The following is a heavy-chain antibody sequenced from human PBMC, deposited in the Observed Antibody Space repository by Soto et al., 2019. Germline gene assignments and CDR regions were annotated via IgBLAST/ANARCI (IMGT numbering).Heavy chain of an antibody. Sequence: QVQLVQSGAEVKKPGSSVKVSCKASGGTFSSYTISWVRQAPGQGLEWMGRIIPILGIANYAQKFQGRVTITADKSTSTAYMELSSLRSEDTAMYYCALAPRIAAAGSYYYYGMDVWGQGTTVTVSS. V-gene: IGHV1-69*02. J-gene: IGHJ6*02. CDR2: IIPILGIA. CDR3: ALAPRIAAAGSYYYYGMDV. CDR1: GGTFSSYT. D-gene: IGHD6-13*01.